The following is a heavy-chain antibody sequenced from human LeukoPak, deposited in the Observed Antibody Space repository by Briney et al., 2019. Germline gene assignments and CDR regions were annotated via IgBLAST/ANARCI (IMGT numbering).Heavy chain of an antibody. V-gene: IGHV3-64*01. CDR2: ISSNGGST. D-gene: IGHD2-15*01. Sequence: GGSLRLSCAASGFTFSSYAMHWVRQAPGKGLEYVSAISSNGGSTYYANSVKGRLTISRDNSKNTLYLQMGSLRAEDMAVYYCAREMGGAADYWGQGTLVTVSS. J-gene: IGHJ4*02. CDR1: GFTFSSYA. CDR3: AREMGGAADY.